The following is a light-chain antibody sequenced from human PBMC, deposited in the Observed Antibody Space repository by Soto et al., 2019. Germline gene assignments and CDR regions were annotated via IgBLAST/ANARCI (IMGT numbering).Light chain of an antibody. J-gene: IGLJ1*01. CDR2: EVN. V-gene: IGLV2-14*01. CDR1: SSDVAFYNH. Sequence: ALTQPASVSGSPGQSITISCTGTSSDVAFYNHVSWYQQHPGKAPKLLIYEVNNRPSGVSHRFSGSKSGNTASLTISGLQAEDEADYYCSSFASTHTYVFGTGTKLTVL. CDR3: SSFASTHTYV.